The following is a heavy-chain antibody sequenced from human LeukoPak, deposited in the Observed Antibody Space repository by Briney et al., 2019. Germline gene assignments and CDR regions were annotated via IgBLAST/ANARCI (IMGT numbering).Heavy chain of an antibody. V-gene: IGHV1-46*01. CDR3: ARGISSSWYVHRNWYFDL. CDR2: INPSGGST. D-gene: IGHD6-13*01. Sequence: ASVKVSCKASGYTFTSYYMHWVRQAPGQGLEWMGIINPSGGSTSYAQKFQGRVTMTRDTSTSTVYMELSSLRSEDTAVYYCARGISSSWYVHRNWYFDLWGRGTLVTVSS. J-gene: IGHJ2*01. CDR1: GYTFTSYY.